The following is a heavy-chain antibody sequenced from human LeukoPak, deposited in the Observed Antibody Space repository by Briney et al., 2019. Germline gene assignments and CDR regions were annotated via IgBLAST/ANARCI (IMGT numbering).Heavy chain of an antibody. V-gene: IGHV3-7*01. J-gene: IGHJ4*02. D-gene: IGHD4-17*01. CDR1: GFILSNHW. Sequence: GGSLRLSCAASGFILSNHWMTWVRQAPGKGPEWVANMNKEGSEKYYVDSVKGRFTISRDNAKNSLYLQMNSLRAEDTAVYYCARDKSYGDSSDYWGQGTLVTVSS. CDR3: ARDKSYGDSSDY. CDR2: MNKEGSEK.